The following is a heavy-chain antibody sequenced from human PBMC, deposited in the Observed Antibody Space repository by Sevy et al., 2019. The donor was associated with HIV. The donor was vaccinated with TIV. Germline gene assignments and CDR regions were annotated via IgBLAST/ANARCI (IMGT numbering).Heavy chain of an antibody. CDR3: ARGNSGSFDY. D-gene: IGHD3-22*01. CDR2: IKQDESEK. J-gene: IGHJ4*02. CDR1: GFSFSSYW. Sequence: GGSLRLSCAASGFSFSSYWMHWVRQAPGKGLEWVANIKQDESEKYYAASVKGRLPISRDNAKNSVYLQMNSLRPEDTAIYYCARGNSGSFDYWGQGTLVTVSS. V-gene: IGHV3-7*03.